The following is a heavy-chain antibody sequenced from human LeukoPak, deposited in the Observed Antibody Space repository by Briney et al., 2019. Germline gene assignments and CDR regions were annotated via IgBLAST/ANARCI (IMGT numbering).Heavy chain of an antibody. V-gene: IGHV1-46*01. CDR1: GYIFTSYY. D-gene: IGHD3-3*01. CDR2: INPTGGST. CDR3: ARRYPTSPPNSVLRFLEWFHPTPFDY. J-gene: IGHJ4*02. Sequence: GASATVSCKATGYIFTSYYMHWVRQAPGQGLEWMGIINPTGGSTAYAQKFQGRVTMTRDTSTSTVYMELSSLRSEDTAVYYCARRYPTSPPNSVLRFLEWFHPTPFDYWGQGTPVTVSS.